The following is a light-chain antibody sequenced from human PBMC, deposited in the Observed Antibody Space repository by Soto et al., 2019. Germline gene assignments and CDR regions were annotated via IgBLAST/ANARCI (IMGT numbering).Light chain of an antibody. CDR2: EVS. J-gene: IGLJ2*01. V-gene: IGLV2-14*01. CDR3: SSYTTRGTLV. Sequence: QSALTQPASVSGSPGQSITISCTGTSSDIGGYNSVSWYQQHPGKAPKLMLFEVSDRPSGVSNRFSGSKSGNTASLTISGLQAEDEADYYCSSYTTRGTLVFGGGTKLTV. CDR1: SSDIGGYNS.